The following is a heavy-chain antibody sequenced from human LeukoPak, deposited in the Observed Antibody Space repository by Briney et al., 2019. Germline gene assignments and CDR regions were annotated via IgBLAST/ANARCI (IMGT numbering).Heavy chain of an antibody. Sequence: GGSLRLSCAASGFTFSSYSMSWVRQAPGKGLDWVSSISSGSTYIYYADSMKGRFTISRDNAKNSLYLQMNTLRAEDTAVYYCARDRIYSGIYHDTFDIWGHGTMVTVSS. J-gene: IGHJ3*02. CDR3: ARDRIYSGIYHDTFDI. D-gene: IGHD1-26*01. CDR1: GFTFSSYS. CDR2: ISSGSTYI. V-gene: IGHV3-21*01.